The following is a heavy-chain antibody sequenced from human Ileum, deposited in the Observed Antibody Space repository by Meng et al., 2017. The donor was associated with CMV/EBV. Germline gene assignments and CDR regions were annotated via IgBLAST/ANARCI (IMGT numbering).Heavy chain of an antibody. D-gene: IGHD3-3*01. CDR1: GFTLSDYY. Sequence: LSLTCAASGFTLSDYYMYWVRQAPGKGLVWVSRINSDGTITYYADSLEGRFTTSRDNAKNTLYLQMNSLRAEDTAIYYCARGGYDFWTDYLHYWGQGTLVTVSS. CDR3: ARGGYDFWTDYLHY. CDR2: INSDGTIT. V-gene: IGHV3-74*01. J-gene: IGHJ4*02.